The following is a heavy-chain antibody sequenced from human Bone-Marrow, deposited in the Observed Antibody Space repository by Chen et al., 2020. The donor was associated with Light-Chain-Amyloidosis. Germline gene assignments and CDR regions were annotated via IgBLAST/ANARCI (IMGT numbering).Heavy chain of an antibody. Sequence: DVQLLESGGALVPPGGSLRLSCAAPGFTFGHFVLTWVRQAPGKGLEWVASISASGVSYYVDAVKGRFVISRDNSADTLYLQMSGLRAEDTAIYFGVKDIGWSRIVFDHWGQGTPVTVSS. CDR2: ISASGVS. CDR3: VKDIGWSRIVFDH. J-gene: IGHJ1*01. D-gene: IGHD3-3*01. V-gene: IGHV3-23*01. CDR1: GFTFGHFV.